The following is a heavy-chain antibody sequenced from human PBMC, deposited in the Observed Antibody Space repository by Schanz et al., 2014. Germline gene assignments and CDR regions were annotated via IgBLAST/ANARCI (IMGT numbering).Heavy chain of an antibody. J-gene: IGHJ6*02. D-gene: IGHD6-6*01. CDR1: GFTFSSYA. CDR3: AKISQGHPIEVRPGWSDGMDV. CDR2: IRGSGGGT. Sequence: DVQLLESGGGLVQPGGSLRLSCAASGFTFSSYAMSWVRQPPGKGLEWVSSIRGSGGGTDYADSVKGRFTISRDNSKSTLYLQMNSLRAEDTAVYYCAKISQGHPIEVRPGWSDGMDVWGQGTTVTVSS. V-gene: IGHV3-23*01.